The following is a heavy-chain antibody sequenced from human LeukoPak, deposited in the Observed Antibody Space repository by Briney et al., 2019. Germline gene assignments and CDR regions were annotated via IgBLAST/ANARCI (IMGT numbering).Heavy chain of an antibody. CDR2: ISDSGDST. J-gene: IGHJ4*02. CDR1: GFIFSNAW. V-gene: IGHV3-23*01. Sequence: GGSLRLSCAASGFIFSNAWMSWVRQAPGKGLEWVSTISDSGDSTYYADSVKGRFTISRDNSKNTVYLQVNSLRAEDTAVYYCAGSKAGGSGSGRPFDYWGQGTLVTVSS. CDR3: AGSKAGGSGSGRPFDY. D-gene: IGHD3-10*01.